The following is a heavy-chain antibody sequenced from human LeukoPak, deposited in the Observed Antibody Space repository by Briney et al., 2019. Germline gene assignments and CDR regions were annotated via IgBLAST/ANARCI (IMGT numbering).Heavy chain of an antibody. D-gene: IGHD3-3*01. CDR2: IKDDGSDK. Sequence: PGGSLRLSCAASGFTFSNYWMSWVRQTPGKGLEWVSNIKDDGSDKYYVDSLKGRFTISRDNAKNSLYLQMNSMRAEDTAVYYCAKDRTRQAYWGQGTLVTVSS. J-gene: IGHJ4*02. V-gene: IGHV3-7*01. CDR1: GFTFSNYW. CDR3: AKDRTRQAY.